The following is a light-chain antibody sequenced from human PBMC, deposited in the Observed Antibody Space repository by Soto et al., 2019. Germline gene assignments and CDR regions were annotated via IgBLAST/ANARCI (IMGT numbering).Light chain of an antibody. CDR2: KAS. Sequence: DVQRAQSPSTLSASVGDRVTITCRASQSISSWLAWYQQKPGKAPKLLIYKASSLESGVPSRFSGSGSGTEFTLTISSLQPYDFETSTCKYT. CDR1: QSISSW. V-gene: IGKV1-5*03. J-gene: IGKJ2*01. CDR3: KYT.